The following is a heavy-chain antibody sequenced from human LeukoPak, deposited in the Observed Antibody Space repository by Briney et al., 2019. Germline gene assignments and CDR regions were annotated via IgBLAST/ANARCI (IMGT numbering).Heavy chain of an antibody. CDR2: ISGNGEST. J-gene: IGHJ3*02. CDR3: AKGQDSSGYLRDAFDI. V-gene: IGHV3-23*01. Sequence: GGSLRLSCAASGFSFRTYGMSWVRQAPGKGLEWVSAISGNGESTYYADSVKGRFTISRDNSKNTLYLQMNSLRAEDTAVYYCAKGQDSSGYLRDAFDIWGQGTMVTVSS. CDR1: GFSFRTYG. D-gene: IGHD3-22*01.